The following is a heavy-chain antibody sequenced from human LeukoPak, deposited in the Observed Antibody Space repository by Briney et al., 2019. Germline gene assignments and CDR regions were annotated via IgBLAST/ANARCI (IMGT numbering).Heavy chain of an antibody. V-gene: IGHV1-2*02. CDR2: INPNSGGT. J-gene: IGHJ5*02. CDR1: GYTFTGYY. Sequence: ASVKVSCKASGYTFTGYYMHWVRQAPGQGLEWMGWINPNSGGTNYAQKFQGRVTMTRDTSISTAYMELSRLRSDDTAVYYRARGQHDYGGKNWFDPWGQGTLVTVSS. CDR3: ARGQHDYGGKNWFDP. D-gene: IGHD4-17*01.